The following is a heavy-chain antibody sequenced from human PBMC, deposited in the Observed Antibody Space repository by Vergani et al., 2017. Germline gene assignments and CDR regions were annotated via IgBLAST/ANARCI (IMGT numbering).Heavy chain of an antibody. V-gene: IGHV4-30-2*01. CDR1: GGSISSGGYS. CDR3: ARDWGYCSSTSCYTGWFDP. J-gene: IGHJ5*02. CDR2: IYHSGST. Sequence: QLQLQESGPGLVKPSQTLSLTCAVSGGSISSGGYSWSWIRQPPGKGLEWIGYIYHSGSTYYNPSLKSRVTISVDRSKNQFSLKLSSVTAADTAVYYCARDWGYCSSTSCYTGWFDPWGQGTLVTVSS. D-gene: IGHD2-2*02.